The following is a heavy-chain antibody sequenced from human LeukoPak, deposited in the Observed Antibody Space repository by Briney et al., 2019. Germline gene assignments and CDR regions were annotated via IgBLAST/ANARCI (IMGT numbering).Heavy chain of an antibody. CDR2: IWYDGSNK. J-gene: IGHJ4*02. CDR3: ARGGGYYDFWSGYYRECEFDY. Sequence: PGRSLRLSCAASGFTFSSYGMHWVRQAPGKGLEWVAVIWYDGSNKYYADSVKGRFTIPRDNSKNTLYLQMNSLRAEDTAVYYCARGGGYYDFWSGYYRECEFDYWGQGTLVTVSS. V-gene: IGHV3-33*01. D-gene: IGHD3-3*01. CDR1: GFTFSSYG.